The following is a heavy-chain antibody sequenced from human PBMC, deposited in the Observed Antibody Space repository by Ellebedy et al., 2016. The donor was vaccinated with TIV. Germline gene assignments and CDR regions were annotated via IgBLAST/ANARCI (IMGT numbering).Heavy chain of an antibody. CDR2: ISSTSTYI. V-gene: IGHV3-21*01. Sequence: GESLKISCAASGFTFSSYTINWVRQAPGKGLEWVASISSTSTYIYYADSVKGRFTLSRDNAKKSLYLQMNSPRAEDTAVYYCARKVPAPTTVPPNWYFDLWGRGTLVTVSS. J-gene: IGHJ2*01. CDR3: ARKVPAPTTVPPNWYFDL. D-gene: IGHD4-17*01. CDR1: GFTFSSYT.